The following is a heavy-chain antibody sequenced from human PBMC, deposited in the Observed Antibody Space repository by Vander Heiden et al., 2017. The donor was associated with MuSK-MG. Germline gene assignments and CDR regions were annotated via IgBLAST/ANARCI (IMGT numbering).Heavy chain of an antibody. CDR3: ARRFTTGGYDGEDYYMDV. J-gene: IGHJ6*03. Sequence: QVQLVQSGAEVKKPGASVKVSCKASGYTFTSYAMHWVRQAPGQRLEWMGWINAGNGNTKYSKKFQGRGTITRDTSASTADRELSSLRSEETAVYDCARRFTTGGYDGEDYYMDVGGKGTTVTVSS. V-gene: IGHV1-3*01. CDR1: GYTFTSYA. D-gene: IGHD5-12*01. CDR2: INAGNGNT.